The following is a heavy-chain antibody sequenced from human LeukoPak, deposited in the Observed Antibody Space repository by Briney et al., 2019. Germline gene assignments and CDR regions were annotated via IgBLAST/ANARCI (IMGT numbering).Heavy chain of an antibody. CDR3: AKDRAASGTGSYYYMDV. CDR1: GLTFSTYA. D-gene: IGHD6-13*01. J-gene: IGHJ6*03. V-gene: IGHV3-23*01. Sequence: GGSLRLSCAASGLTFSTYAMSWVRQAPRKGLEWVSGVSGSGGSTYYADSVKGRFTISRDNSKNTLYLQMSGLRAEDTAVYHCAKDRAASGTGSYYYMDVWGKGTTVTVSS. CDR2: VSGSGGST.